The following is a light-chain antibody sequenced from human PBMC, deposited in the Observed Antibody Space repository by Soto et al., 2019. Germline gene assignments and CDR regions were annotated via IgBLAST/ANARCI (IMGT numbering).Light chain of an antibody. Sequence: AIQMTQSPSSLSASVGDRVTITCRASQDIRNELGWYQQRPGKAPKALIYGTSNLQSGVPSRFSGSGFGTDFTLTISSLQPEDFATYYCLQDRSYPRTFGQETKVESK. CDR3: LQDRSYPRT. CDR1: QDIRNE. V-gene: IGKV1-6*01. CDR2: GTS. J-gene: IGKJ1*01.